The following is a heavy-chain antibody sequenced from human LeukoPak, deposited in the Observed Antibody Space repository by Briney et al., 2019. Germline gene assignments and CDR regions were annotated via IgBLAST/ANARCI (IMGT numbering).Heavy chain of an antibody. CDR2: ISSNGGST. D-gene: IGHD5-12*01. J-gene: IGHJ4*02. CDR1: GFTFSTYT. CDR3: VKDATVATFDF. Sequence: GRSLRLSCSASGFTFSTYTIHWVRRAPGKGLEYVSGISSNGGSTYYADSVKGRFTISRDNSKNTLYLHMSSLRPEDTAVYYCVKDATVATFDFWGQGTLVTVSS. V-gene: IGHV3-64D*06.